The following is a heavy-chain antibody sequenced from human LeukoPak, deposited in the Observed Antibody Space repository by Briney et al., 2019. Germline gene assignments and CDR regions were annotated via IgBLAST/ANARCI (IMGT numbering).Heavy chain of an antibody. CDR3: ARDGGSYLVDY. CDR2: IYTSGST. J-gene: IGHJ4*02. Sequence: PSETLSLTCTVSGGSISSGSYYWSWIRQPAGNGLEWIGRIYTSGSTNYNPSLKSRVIISVDTSKNQFSLELSSVTAADTAVYYCARDGGSYLVDYWGQGTLVTVSS. D-gene: IGHD1-26*01. CDR1: GGSISSGSYY. V-gene: IGHV4-61*02.